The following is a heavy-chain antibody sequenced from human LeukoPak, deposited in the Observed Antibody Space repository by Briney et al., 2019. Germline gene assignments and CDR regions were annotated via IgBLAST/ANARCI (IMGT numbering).Heavy chain of an antibody. V-gene: IGHV4-59*01. Sequence: SKTLSLTCTVSGGSISNYYWSWIRQPPGQALEWIGYIYYSGSTSYNPSLKSRVTISVDTSKNQFSLNLSSVTAADTAVYYCAGGSCSRSNCFYGSEYFDFWGQGTLVSVSS. CDR1: GGSISNYY. J-gene: IGHJ4*02. D-gene: IGHD2-2*01. CDR3: AGGSCSRSNCFYGSEYFDF. CDR2: IYYSGST.